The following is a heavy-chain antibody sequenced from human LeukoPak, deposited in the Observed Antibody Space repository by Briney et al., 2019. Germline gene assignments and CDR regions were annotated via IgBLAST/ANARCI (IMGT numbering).Heavy chain of an antibody. CDR2: ISGSGGST. J-gene: IGHJ4*02. CDR3: AKGGQSSSWYYFDY. D-gene: IGHD6-13*01. CDR1: GFTFSNAW. Sequence: GGSLRLSCAASGFTFSNAWMSWVRQAPGKGLEWVSAISGSGGSTYYADSVKGRFTISRDNSKNTLYLQMNSLRAEDTAVYYCAKGGQSSSWYYFDYWGQGTLVTVSS. V-gene: IGHV3-23*01.